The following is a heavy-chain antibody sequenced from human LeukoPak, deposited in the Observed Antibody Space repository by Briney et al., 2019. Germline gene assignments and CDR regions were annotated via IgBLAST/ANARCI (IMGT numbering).Heavy chain of an antibody. D-gene: IGHD6-6*01. CDR1: GFSFSGHW. J-gene: IGHJ4*02. Sequence: GGSLRLSCIDSGFSFSGHWMHWARQLPGKGLDWVSRISPTGSTTSYADSVKGRFTVSRDNAKNTLYLQVNNLRAEDTAVYYCARGPNSNWSGLDFWGQGTLLTVSS. V-gene: IGHV3-74*01. CDR3: ARGPNSNWSGLDF. CDR2: ISPTGSTT.